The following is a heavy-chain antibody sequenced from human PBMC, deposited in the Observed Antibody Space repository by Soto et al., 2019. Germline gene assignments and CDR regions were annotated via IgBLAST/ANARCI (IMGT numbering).Heavy chain of an antibody. J-gene: IGHJ4*02. Sequence: SETLSLTCAVSGASISGSYYYWAWLRQSPGKGPEWIGSVFYTGFTSYNPSLESRVSVSVDTSKSQFSLKLSAVTAADTAVYYCATSQKGYNWNYFDHWGQGALVTVST. CDR2: VFYTGFT. CDR1: GASISGSYYY. D-gene: IGHD1-20*01. CDR3: ATSQKGYNWNYFDH. V-gene: IGHV4-39*01.